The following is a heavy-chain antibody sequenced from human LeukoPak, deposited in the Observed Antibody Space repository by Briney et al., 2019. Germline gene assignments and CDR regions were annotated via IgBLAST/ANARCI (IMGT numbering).Heavy chain of an antibody. J-gene: IGHJ4*02. CDR3: ARDLYDYGSY. CDR2: ISYDESKK. V-gene: IGHV3-30*03. D-gene: IGHD4/OR15-4a*01. Sequence: TGGSLRLSCAASGFTFSTYGMHWVRQAPGKGLEWVAGISYDESKKYYGDSVKGRFTISRDNSKNTLYLQMNSLRTEDTAVYYCARDLYDYGSYWGQGTLVTVSS. CDR1: GFTFSTYG.